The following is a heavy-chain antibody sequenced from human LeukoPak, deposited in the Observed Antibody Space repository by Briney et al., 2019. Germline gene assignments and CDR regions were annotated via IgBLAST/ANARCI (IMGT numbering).Heavy chain of an antibody. D-gene: IGHD3-10*01. CDR3: AKGSSGSRPYYFDS. Sequence: GGSLRLSCAASGFTFGTYAMSWVRQAPGKVLEWISAITDTGGDTYSADSVKSRFTISRDNSKNTLYLQMNSLRAEDTAVYYCAKGSSGSRPYYFDSWGQGTLVTVSS. V-gene: IGHV3-23*01. CDR2: ITDTGGDT. CDR1: GFTFGTYA. J-gene: IGHJ4*02.